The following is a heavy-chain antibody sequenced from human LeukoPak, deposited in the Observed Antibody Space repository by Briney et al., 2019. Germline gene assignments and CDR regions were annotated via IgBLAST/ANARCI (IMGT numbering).Heavy chain of an antibody. CDR1: GFTFSSYG. CDR3: SVMHRYYDGSGYWVQ. CDR2: IGGTTGNT. V-gene: IGHV3-23*01. J-gene: IGHJ4*02. Sequence: GGSLRLSCAASGFTFSSYGMTWVRQAPGKGLEWVSTIGGTTGNTFYADSVKGRFTISRDSSRNTVHLQMNSLRDGDTAVYYCSVMHRYYDGSGYWVQWGQGTLVTVSS. D-gene: IGHD3-22*01.